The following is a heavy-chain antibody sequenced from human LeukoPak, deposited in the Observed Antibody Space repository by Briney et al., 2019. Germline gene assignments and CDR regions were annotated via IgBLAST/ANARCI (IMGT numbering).Heavy chain of an antibody. CDR2: IYYDGRT. Sequence: SETLSLTCNVSGGSISSTSYFWGWIRQPPGKGLEWIGSIYYDGRTYYNPSLQSRLTISVDTSKNQFSLRLSSVTAADTAVYYCARTYSSGHGDWFDPWGQGTLVTVSS. D-gene: IGHD6-19*01. CDR3: ARTYSSGHGDWFDP. V-gene: IGHV4-39*01. J-gene: IGHJ5*02. CDR1: GGSISSTSYF.